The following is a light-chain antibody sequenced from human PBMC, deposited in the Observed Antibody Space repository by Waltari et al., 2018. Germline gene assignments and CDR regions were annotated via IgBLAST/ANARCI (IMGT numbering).Light chain of an antibody. Sequence: DIQMTQSPSSLSASVGDRVTITCRASQSISSYLNWYQQKPGKAPKPLIYAASSLQSGVPSRFSGSGSGTDFTLTISSLQPEDFATYYCQQSYSNPRVTFGPGTKVDIK. CDR3: QQSYSNPRVT. V-gene: IGKV1-39*01. J-gene: IGKJ3*01. CDR1: QSISSY. CDR2: AAS.